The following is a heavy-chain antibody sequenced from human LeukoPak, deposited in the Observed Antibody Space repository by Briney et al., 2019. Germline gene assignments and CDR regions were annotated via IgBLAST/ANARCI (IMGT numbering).Heavy chain of an antibody. D-gene: IGHD3-3*01. CDR3: ARPTFWSGYYSGQGWFDP. Sequence: SETLSLTCTVSGGSISSYYWSWIRQPAGKGLEWIGRIYTSGSTNYNPSLKSRVTMSVDTSKNQFSLKLSSVTAADTAVYYCARPTFWSGYYSGQGWFDPWGQGTLVTVSS. CDR1: GGSISSYY. J-gene: IGHJ5*02. V-gene: IGHV4-4*07. CDR2: IYTSGST.